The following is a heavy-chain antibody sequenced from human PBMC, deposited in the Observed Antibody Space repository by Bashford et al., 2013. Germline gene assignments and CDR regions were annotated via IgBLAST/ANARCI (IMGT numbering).Heavy chain of an antibody. V-gene: IGHV3-30*18. CDR3: AKDLDWIAAAGLSYYYYGMDV. CDR1: GFTFSSYG. CDR2: ISYDGSNK. J-gene: IGHJ6*02. D-gene: IGHD6-13*01. Sequence: LRLSCAASGFTFSSYGMHWVRQAPGKGLEWVAVISYDGSNKYYADSVKGRFTISRDNSKNTLYLQMNSLRAEDTAVYYCAKDLDWIAAAGLSYYYYGMDVWGQGTTVTVSS.